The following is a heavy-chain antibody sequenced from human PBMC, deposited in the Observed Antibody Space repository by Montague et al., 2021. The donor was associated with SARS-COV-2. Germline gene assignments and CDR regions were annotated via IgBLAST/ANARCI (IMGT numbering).Heavy chain of an antibody. J-gene: IGHJ4*02. CDR1: GGSFSGHS. D-gene: IGHD3-22*01. V-gene: IGHV4-34*01. Sequence: SETLSLTCAVYGGSFSGHSWTWIRQPPGKGLEWIGEINHSGGTNYNPSLKSRVTISVDTSKNQFSLKLSSLTAADTAVYYRARGLTDVTVILVFVGASLYFDSGGQGALVTVSS. CDR3: ARGLTDVTVILVFVGASLYFDS. CDR2: INHSGGT.